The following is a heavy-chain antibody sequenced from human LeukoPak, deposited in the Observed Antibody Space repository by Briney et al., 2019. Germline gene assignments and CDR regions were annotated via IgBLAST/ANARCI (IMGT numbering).Heavy chain of an antibody. CDR3: ARDRKVDFWSGYYLPYYYGMDV. Sequence: GRSLRLSCAASGFTFSSYAMHWVRQAPGKGLEWVAVIWYDGSNKYYADSVKGRFTISRDNSKNTLYLQMNSLRAEDTAVYYCARDRKVDFWSGYYLPYYYGMDVWGQGTTVTVSS. CDR2: IWYDGSNK. CDR1: GFTFSSYA. D-gene: IGHD3-3*01. V-gene: IGHV3-33*08. J-gene: IGHJ6*02.